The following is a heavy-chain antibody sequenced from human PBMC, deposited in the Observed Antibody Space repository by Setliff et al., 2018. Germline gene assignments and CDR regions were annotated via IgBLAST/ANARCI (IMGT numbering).Heavy chain of an antibody. CDR1: GYPFGGYY. Sequence: VKVSCKTSGYPFGGYYIYWMRQAPGQGLEWMGWIDPKSGRTKYAVKFQGRVTMTRDTSISTIYIEVSSLTSDDTAMYYCAKQGDLAFDYWGQGTQVTVSS. V-gene: IGHV1-2*02. D-gene: IGHD3-16*01. CDR3: AKQGDLAFDY. CDR2: IDPKSGRT. J-gene: IGHJ4*02.